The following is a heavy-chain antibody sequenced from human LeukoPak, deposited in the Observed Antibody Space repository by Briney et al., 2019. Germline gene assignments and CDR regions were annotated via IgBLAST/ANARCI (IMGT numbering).Heavy chain of an antibody. D-gene: IGHD2-2*01. CDR1: GFTFSSYG. V-gene: IGHV3-30*02. J-gene: IGHJ4*02. Sequence: PGGSLRLSCAASGFTFSSYGMHWVRQAPGKGLEWVAFIRYVGSDKYYADSVKGRFTISRDNSKNTLYLQMNSLRAEDTAVYYCARNGEYCSSTSCGDYWGQGTLVTVSS. CDR3: ARNGEYCSSTSCGDY. CDR2: IRYVGSDK.